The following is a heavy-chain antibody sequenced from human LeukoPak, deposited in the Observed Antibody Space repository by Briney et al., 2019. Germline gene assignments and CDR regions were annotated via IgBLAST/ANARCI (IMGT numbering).Heavy chain of an antibody. D-gene: IGHD6-19*01. CDR2: IYYTGST. V-gene: IGHV4-39*01. CDR1: GGSISSSSYY. Sequence: SETLSLTCTVSGGSISSSSYYWGWIRQPPGKGLEWIGSIYYTGSTYYNPSLKSRVTISVDTSKNQFSLKLSSVTATDTAVYYCAAVAESGDVDFDYWGQGTLVTVSS. J-gene: IGHJ4*02. CDR3: AAVAESGDVDFDY.